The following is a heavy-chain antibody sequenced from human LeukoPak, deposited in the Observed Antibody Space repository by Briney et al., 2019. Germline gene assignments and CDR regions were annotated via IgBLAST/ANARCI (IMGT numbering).Heavy chain of an antibody. CDR2: ISYDGSNK. J-gene: IGHJ4*02. D-gene: IGHD3-22*01. CDR3: AKGAHYYDSSGYYQN. Sequence: SGGSLRLSCAASGFTFSSYSMNWVRQAPGKGLEWVAVISYDGSNKYHADSVKGRFTISRDNSKNTLYLQMNSLRAEDTAVYYCAKGAHYYDSSGYYQNWGQGTLVTVSS. CDR1: GFTFSSYS. V-gene: IGHV3-30*18.